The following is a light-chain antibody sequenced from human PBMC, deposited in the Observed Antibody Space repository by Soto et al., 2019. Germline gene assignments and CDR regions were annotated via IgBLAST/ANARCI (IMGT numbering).Light chain of an antibody. J-gene: IGKJ4*01. V-gene: IGKV4-1*01. CDR1: QSVLYSVNHKNY. Sequence: DIVLTQSPDSLAVSLGETATINCKSSQSVLYSVNHKNYLAWYQQKPGQPPKLLIYWASNRESGVPDRCSGSGSGTDFTLTISSLQADDVAVYHCQQFHTSPLTFGGGTKVESK. CDR3: QQFHTSPLT. CDR2: WAS.